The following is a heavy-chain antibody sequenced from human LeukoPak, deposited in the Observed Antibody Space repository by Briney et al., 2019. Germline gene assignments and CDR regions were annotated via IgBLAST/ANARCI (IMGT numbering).Heavy chain of an antibody. CDR3: AKDQGFTMIVVVITGMDV. J-gene: IGHJ6*02. CDR1: GFTFSSYA. CDR2: ISGSGGST. Sequence: GGSLRLSCAASGFTFSSYAMSWVRQAPGKGLERVSAISGSGGSTYYADSVKGRFTISRDNSKNTLYLQMNSLRAEDTAVYYCAKDQGFTMIVVVITGMDVWGQGTTVTVSS. D-gene: IGHD3-22*01. V-gene: IGHV3-23*01.